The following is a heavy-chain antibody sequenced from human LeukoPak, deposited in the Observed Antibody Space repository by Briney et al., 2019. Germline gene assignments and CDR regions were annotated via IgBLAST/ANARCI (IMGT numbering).Heavy chain of an antibody. J-gene: IGHJ4*02. V-gene: IGHV3-53*01. CDR2: IYSGGST. CDR3: ARDTPAGSSDY. CDR1: GFTVSSNY. Sequence: AGGSLRLSCAASGFTVSSNYMSWVRQAPGKGLEWVSVIYSGGSTYYADSVKGRFTISRDNSKNTLYLQMNSLRAEDTAVYYCARDTPAGSSDYWGQGTLVTVSS. D-gene: IGHD3-10*01.